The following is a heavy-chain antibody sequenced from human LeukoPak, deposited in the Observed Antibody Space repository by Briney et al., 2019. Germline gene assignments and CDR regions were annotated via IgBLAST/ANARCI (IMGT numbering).Heavy chain of an antibody. D-gene: IGHD1-26*01. CDR1: GFTFGDYA. CDR3: AKPSGSGVDY. V-gene: IGHV3-30*02. Sequence: GGSLRLSCTASGFTFGDYAMSWFRQAPGKGLEWVAYIRSDGYHTYYADSVKGRFTITRDNLKNTLYLQMNSLRLEDMAVYYCAKPSGSGVDYWGRGTRVTVSS. CDR2: IRSDGYHT. J-gene: IGHJ4*02.